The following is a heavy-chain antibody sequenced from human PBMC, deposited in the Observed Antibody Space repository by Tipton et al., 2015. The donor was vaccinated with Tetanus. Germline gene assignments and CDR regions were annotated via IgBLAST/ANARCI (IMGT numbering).Heavy chain of an antibody. D-gene: IGHD5-18*01. CDR2: INPNSGGT. J-gene: IGHJ3*02. CDR1: GYTFINHN. V-gene: IGHV1-2*02. Sequence: QSGPEVKKPGASVKVSCQASGYTFINHNMHWVRQAPGQGLEWMGWINPNSGGTNYAQKFQGRVTMTRDTSISTAYMEVSRLRSADTAMYYCATREDTALVIAESDAPDIWGQGTMVTVSS. CDR3: ATREDTALVIAESDAPDI.